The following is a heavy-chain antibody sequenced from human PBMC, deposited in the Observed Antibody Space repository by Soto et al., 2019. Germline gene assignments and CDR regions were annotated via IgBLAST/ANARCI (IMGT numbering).Heavy chain of an antibody. CDR2: ISAYNGNT. Sequence: QVQLVQSGAEVKKPGASVKVSCKASGYTFTSYGISWVRQAPGQGLEWMGWISAYNGNTNYAQKLQGRVTMTTVTSTSTAYMELRSLRSDDTAVYYCAGDGAIYDILTGYSGWFDPWGQGTLVTVSS. J-gene: IGHJ5*02. D-gene: IGHD3-9*01. CDR3: AGDGAIYDILTGYSGWFDP. CDR1: GYTFTSYG. V-gene: IGHV1-18*01.